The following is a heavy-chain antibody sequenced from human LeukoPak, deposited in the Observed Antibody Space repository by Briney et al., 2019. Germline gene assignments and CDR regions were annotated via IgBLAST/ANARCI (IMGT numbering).Heavy chain of an antibody. CDR2: ISYDGSNK. Sequence: GGSLRLSCAASGFTFSSYGMHWVRQAPGKGLEWVAVISYDGSNKYYAESVKGRFTISRDNSKNTLYLQMNSLRAEDTAVYYCAKDSRYYDFWSGYYATQNYYYYYMDVWGKGTTVTVSS. V-gene: IGHV3-30*18. CDR1: GFTFSSYG. CDR3: AKDSRYYDFWSGYYATQNYYYYYMDV. D-gene: IGHD3-3*01. J-gene: IGHJ6*03.